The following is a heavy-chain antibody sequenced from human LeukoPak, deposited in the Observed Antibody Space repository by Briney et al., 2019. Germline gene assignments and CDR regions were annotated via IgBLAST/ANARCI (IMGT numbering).Heavy chain of an antibody. CDR2: TYYRSKWYN. D-gene: IGHD4-23*01. Sequence: SQTLSLTCAISGDSVSSNSAAWNWIRKSPSRGLEWLGRTYYRSKWYNDYAVSVKSRITINPDTSKNQFSLQLNSVTPEDTAVYYCARAQRSTVVTLFAFDIWGQGTMVTVSS. CDR1: GDSVSSNSAA. V-gene: IGHV6-1*01. J-gene: IGHJ3*02. CDR3: ARAQRSTVVTLFAFDI.